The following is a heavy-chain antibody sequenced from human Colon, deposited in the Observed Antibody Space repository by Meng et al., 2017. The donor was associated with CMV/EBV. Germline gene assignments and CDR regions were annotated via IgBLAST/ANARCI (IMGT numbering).Heavy chain of an antibody. CDR2: IVSNNNYI. D-gene: IGHD6-19*01. V-gene: IGHV3-21*01. J-gene: IGHJ4*02. Sequence: EVQLGEAGGGLVKPGGSLRLSCAASGFTFSTYSMNWVRQAPGKGLEWVSSIVSNNNYIYYADSVKGRFTISRDNAKNSVYLQMNSLTVEDTAVYYCARDYSSGFDSWGQGTLVTVSS. CDR1: GFTFSTYS. CDR3: ARDYSSGFDS.